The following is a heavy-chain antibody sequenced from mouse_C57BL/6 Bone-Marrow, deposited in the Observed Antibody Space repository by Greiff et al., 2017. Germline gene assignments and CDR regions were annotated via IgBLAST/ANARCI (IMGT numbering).Heavy chain of an antibody. CDR3: ARGGLPPYWDFDG. CDR2: INYDGSST. Sequence: EVQLVESAAGLVQPGSSMKLSCTASGFTFSDYYMAWVRQVPEKGLEWVANINYDGSSTYYLDHVKSSFIFSRDNAKNILYLQMSSLKSEDTATYYCARGGLPPYWDFDGWGTGTTVTVSS. CDR1: GFTFSDYY. D-gene: IGHD5-5*01. J-gene: IGHJ1*03. V-gene: IGHV5-16*01.